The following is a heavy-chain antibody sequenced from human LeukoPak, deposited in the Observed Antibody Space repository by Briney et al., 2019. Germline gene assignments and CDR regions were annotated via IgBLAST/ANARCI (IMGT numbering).Heavy chain of an antibody. CDR2: MNPNSGNT. CDR1: GYTFTSYD. CDR3: ARRCGGDCYYYYYYYMDV. D-gene: IGHD2-21*02. Sequence: GASVKVSCKASGYTFTSYDINWVRQATGQGLEWMGWMNPNSGNTGYAQKFQGRVTMTRNTSISTAYMELSSLRSEDTAVYYCARRCGGDCYYYYYYYMDVWGKGTTVTVSS. V-gene: IGHV1-8*01. J-gene: IGHJ6*03.